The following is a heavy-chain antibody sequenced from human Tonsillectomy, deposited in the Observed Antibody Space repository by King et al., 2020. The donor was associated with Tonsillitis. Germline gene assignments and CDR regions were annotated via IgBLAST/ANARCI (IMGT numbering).Heavy chain of an antibody. D-gene: IGHD6-19*01. Sequence: VQLVESGGGLVQPGGSLRLSCAASGFTFSSYAMSWVRQAPGKGLEWVSAISGSGGSTYYADSVKGRFTISRDNSKNTLYLQMNSLRADDTAVYYCAKDPLHSSGWNAKIDYWGQGTLVTVSS. CDR2: ISGSGGST. V-gene: IGHV3-23*04. J-gene: IGHJ4*02. CDR1: GFTFSSYA. CDR3: AKDPLHSSGWNAKIDY.